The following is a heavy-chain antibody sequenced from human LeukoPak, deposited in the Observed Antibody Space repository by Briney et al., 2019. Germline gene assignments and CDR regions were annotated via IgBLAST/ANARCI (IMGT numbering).Heavy chain of an antibody. CDR3: AKQVVLMVYAPCDY. V-gene: IGHV3-23*01. J-gene: IGHJ4*02. Sequence: GGSLRLSCAASGFTFSSYDMTWVRQAPGRGLEWVSAISGSGGSTYYADSVKGRFTISRDNTKNTLYLQMNSLRAEDTAVYYCAKQVVLMVYAPCDYWGQGTLVTVSS. CDR2: ISGSGGST. CDR1: GFTFSSYD. D-gene: IGHD2-8*01.